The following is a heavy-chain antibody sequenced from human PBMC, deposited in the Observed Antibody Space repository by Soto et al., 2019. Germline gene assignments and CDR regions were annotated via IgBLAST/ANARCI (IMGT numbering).Heavy chain of an antibody. CDR2: IYYSGST. D-gene: IGHD6-6*01. CDR1: GGSVSSGYYY. CDR3: ASQAALNGMDG. J-gene: IGHJ6*02. V-gene: IGHV4-30-4*01. Sequence: LSLTCTLSGGSVSSGYYYLSWLRQPPGKGLEGVGYIYYSGSTYYNPSLKSRVTISVDTSKNQFSLKLSSVTAADTAVYYCASQAALNGMDGWGQGTTVTVS.